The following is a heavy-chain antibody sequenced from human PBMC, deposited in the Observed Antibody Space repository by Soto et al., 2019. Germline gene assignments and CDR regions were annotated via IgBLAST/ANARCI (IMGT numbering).Heavy chain of an antibody. V-gene: IGHV1-18*01. CDR2: ISAYSGST. CDR1: GYTFTSYG. J-gene: IGHJ4*02. D-gene: IGHD6-13*01. CDR3: ARSIAAAVDFDY. Sequence: QVQPVQSGAEVKKPGASVKVSCKASGYTFTSYGISWVRQAPGQGLEWMGWISAYSGSTNYAQKLQGRVTMTTDTSTSTAYMELRSLRSEDTAVYYCARSIAAAVDFDYWGQVTLVTVSS.